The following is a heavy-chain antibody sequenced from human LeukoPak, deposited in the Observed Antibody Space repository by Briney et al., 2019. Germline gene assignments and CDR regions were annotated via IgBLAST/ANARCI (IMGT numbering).Heavy chain of an antibody. CDR2: VSGNDGSR. V-gene: IGHV3-23*01. Sequence: GGSLRLSCAASGFTFRSYAMGWVRQAPGKGLEWVSSVSGNDGSRNYADSVKGRFTISRDNSKNTLFLQMNSLGAEDTAVYYCAKLGASGSYLYYFDFWGQGTLVTVSS. D-gene: IGHD1-26*01. CDR1: GFTFRSYA. CDR3: AKLGASGSYLYYFDF. J-gene: IGHJ4*02.